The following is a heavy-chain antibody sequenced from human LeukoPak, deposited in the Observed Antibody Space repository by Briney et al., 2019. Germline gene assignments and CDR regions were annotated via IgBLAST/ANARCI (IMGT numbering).Heavy chain of an antibody. Sequence: GGSLRLSCAASGFTVSSNYMSWVRQAPGKGLEWVSVIYSGGSTYYADSVKGRFTISRHNSKNTLYLQMNSLRAEDTAVYYCTYGGSLETYYYYGMDVWGRGTTATVSS. CDR1: GFTVSSNY. CDR3: TYGGSLETYYYYGMDV. CDR2: IYSGGST. D-gene: IGHD4-23*01. V-gene: IGHV3-53*04. J-gene: IGHJ6*02.